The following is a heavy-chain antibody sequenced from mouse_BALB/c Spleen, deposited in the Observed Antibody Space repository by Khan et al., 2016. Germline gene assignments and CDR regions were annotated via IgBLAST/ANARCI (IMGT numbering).Heavy chain of an antibody. J-gene: IGHJ2*01. CDR1: GFSLTTYG. Sequence: QVQLKESGPGLVAPSQSLSITCTVSGFSLTTYGIHWVRQPPGKGLKWLGVIWAGGSTNYNSALMSRLSISKDNSKSQVFLKMNSLQTDDTAMYHCVRVQFGNHDYFDYWGQGTTLAVSS. D-gene: IGHD2-10*02. CDR2: IWAGGST. V-gene: IGHV2-9*02. CDR3: VRVQFGNHDYFDY.